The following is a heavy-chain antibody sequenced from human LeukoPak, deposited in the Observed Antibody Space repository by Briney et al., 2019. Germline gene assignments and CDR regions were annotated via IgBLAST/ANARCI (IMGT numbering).Heavy chain of an antibody. J-gene: IGHJ4*02. CDR2: ISWNSGSI. CDR1: GFTFDDYA. CDR3: AKFNDYGDYGGTFDY. V-gene: IGHV3-9*01. Sequence: GGSLRLSCAASGFTFDDYAMHWVRQAPGKGLEWVSGISWNSGSIGYADSVKGRFTISGDNAKNSLYLQMNSLRAEDTALYYCAKFNDYGDYGGTFDYWGQGTLVTVSS. D-gene: IGHD4-17*01.